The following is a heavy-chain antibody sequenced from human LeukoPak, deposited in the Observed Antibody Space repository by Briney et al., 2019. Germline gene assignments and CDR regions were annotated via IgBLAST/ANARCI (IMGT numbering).Heavy chain of an antibody. CDR1: GFTFSTYG. J-gene: IGHJ4*02. D-gene: IGHD3-3*01. CDR2: ISPSGGIT. Sequence: GGTLRLSCAASGFTFSTYGMNWVRQAPGKGLEWVSGISPSGGITYYTDSVKGRFTISRDNAKNSLYLQMNSLRAEDTAVYYCARGAGEWLLGDYWGQGTLVTVSS. V-gene: IGHV3-23*01. CDR3: ARGAGEWLLGDY.